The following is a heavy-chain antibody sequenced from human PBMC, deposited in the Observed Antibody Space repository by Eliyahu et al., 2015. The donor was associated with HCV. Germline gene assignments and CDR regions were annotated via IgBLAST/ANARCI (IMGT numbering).Heavy chain of an antibody. CDR2: ITWNSGLL. CDR1: GFXXDDYA. J-gene: IGHJ2*01. Sequence: EVQLVXSGGGLVQPGRSLRLSCVASGFXXDDYAIHWVRQAPGKGLEWVXGITWNSGLLTYADSVKGRFTISRDNAKNSLYLQMSSLRAEDTAFYYCAKDYVRRGFSYYGNWYFDLWGRGTLVTVSS. V-gene: IGHV3-9*01. CDR3: AKDYVRRGFSYYGNWYFDL. D-gene: IGHD5-12*01.